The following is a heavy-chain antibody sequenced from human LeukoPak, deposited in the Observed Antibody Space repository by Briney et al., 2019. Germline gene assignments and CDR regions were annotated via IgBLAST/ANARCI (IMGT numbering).Heavy chain of an antibody. CDR1: GGTFSSHA. J-gene: IGHJ4*02. D-gene: IGHD3-3*01. V-gene: IGHV1-69*13. CDR2: IIPMSTTT. CDR3: ARPRTYYDSWSGYPPFDY. Sequence: SVKVSCKASGGTFSSHAINWVRQAPGQGLEWMGGIIPMSTTTKYAQKFQGRVTITADESTSTAFMELSSLRPEDTAVYYCARPRTYYDSWSGYPPFDYWGQGTLVTVSS.